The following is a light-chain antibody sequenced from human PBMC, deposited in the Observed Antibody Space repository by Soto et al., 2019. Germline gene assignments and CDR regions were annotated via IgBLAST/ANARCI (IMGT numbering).Light chain of an antibody. J-gene: IGKJ4*01. CDR1: QDIRSS. CDR3: QQDSSWPLT. Sequence: EMVMTQSPATLYVSPGERVTLSCWASQDIRSSLAWYQQKPGQAPRLLIYGASIRATGVTATFSGSGSGTEFTLSISSLPSEHLGVYYCQQDSSWPLTCGGGTRWIS. V-gene: IGKV3-15*01. CDR2: GAS.